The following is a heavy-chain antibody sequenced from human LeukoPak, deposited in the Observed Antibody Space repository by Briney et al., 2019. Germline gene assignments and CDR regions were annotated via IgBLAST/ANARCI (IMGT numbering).Heavy chain of an antibody. J-gene: IGHJ4*02. V-gene: IGHV3-48*03. Sequence: PGGSLRLSCAASGFTFSSYEMNWVRQAPGXGLEWVSYISSSGSTIYYADSVKGRFTISRDNAKNSLYLQMNSLRAEDTAVYYCAREYPPRYYYDSSGYLDYWGQGTLVTVSS. D-gene: IGHD3-22*01. CDR3: AREYPPRYYYDSSGYLDY. CDR1: GFTFSSYE. CDR2: ISSSGSTI.